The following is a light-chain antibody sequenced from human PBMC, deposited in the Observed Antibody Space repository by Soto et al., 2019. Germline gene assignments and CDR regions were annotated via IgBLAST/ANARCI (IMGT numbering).Light chain of an antibody. Sequence: EIVLTQSPGTLSLSPGERATLSCRASQSDSSSYLAWYQQKPGQAPRLLIYGASSRATGIPDRFSGSGSGTDFTRTITRLEPEDFAVYYCQQYGSSPRNTFGQGTKLEIK. CDR1: QSDSSSY. CDR3: QQYGSSPRNT. CDR2: GAS. J-gene: IGKJ2*01. V-gene: IGKV3-20*01.